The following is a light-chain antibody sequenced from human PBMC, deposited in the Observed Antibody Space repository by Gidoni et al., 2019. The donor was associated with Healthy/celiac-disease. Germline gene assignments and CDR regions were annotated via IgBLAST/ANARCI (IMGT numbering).Light chain of an antibody. J-gene: IGKJ1*01. Sequence: EIVLTQSPGTLSLSPGKRATLSCRASQSVSSSYLAWYQQKPGQAPRLLIYGASSRATGIPDRFSCSGSGTDFTLTISRLEPEDFAVYYCQQRRVFGQGTKVEIK. CDR2: GAS. CDR1: QSVSSSY. CDR3: QQRRV. V-gene: IGKV3-20*01.